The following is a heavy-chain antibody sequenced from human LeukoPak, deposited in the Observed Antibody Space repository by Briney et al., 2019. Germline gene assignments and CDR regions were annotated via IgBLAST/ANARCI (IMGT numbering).Heavy chain of an antibody. Sequence: GGSLRLSCAASGFTFGDYAMHWVRQAPGKGLEWVAGISCNSGSIGYADSVKGGFTISRDNAKNSLYLQMNSLRAEDTAVYYCAKDGKAVAGREGFAYWGQGTLVTVSS. CDR2: ISCNSGSI. CDR1: GFTFGDYA. J-gene: IGHJ4*02. D-gene: IGHD6-19*01. V-gene: IGHV3-9*01. CDR3: AKDGKAVAGREGFAY.